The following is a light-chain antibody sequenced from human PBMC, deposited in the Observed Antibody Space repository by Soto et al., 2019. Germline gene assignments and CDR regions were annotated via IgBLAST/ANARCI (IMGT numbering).Light chain of an antibody. CDR2: DVS. V-gene: IGLV2-14*01. J-gene: IGLJ1*01. Sequence: QSALTQPASVSWSPGQSITISCTGTSSDVVGYNYVSWYQQHPGKAPKLMIYDVSNRPSGVSNRFSGSKSGNTASLTISGLQAEDEADYYCSSYTSSSTHNYVFGTGTKSPS. CDR1: SSDVVGYNY. CDR3: SSYTSSSTHNYV.